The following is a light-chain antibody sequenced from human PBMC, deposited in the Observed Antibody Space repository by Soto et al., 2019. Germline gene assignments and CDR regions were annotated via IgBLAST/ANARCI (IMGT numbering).Light chain of an antibody. Sequence: EIVLTQSPGTLSLSPGEIAALSFSASQSVSSNLAWYQQKPGQAPRLLIYDASTRATAVPARFTASGSGTEFTLTISSLQSEDFAVYYCQQYNNWPRTFGQGTKVDIK. CDR2: DAS. CDR3: QQYNNWPRT. V-gene: IGKV3-15*01. CDR1: QSVSSN. J-gene: IGKJ1*01.